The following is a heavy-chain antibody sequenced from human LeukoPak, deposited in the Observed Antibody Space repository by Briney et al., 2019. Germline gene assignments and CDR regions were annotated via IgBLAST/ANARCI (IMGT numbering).Heavy chain of an antibody. V-gene: IGHV3-30*02. CDR3: ARDQAGSGHYADY. CDR2: IRYDGSSK. D-gene: IGHD3-10*01. CDR1: GFTFDDYA. J-gene: IGHJ4*02. Sequence: GGSLRLSCAVSGFTFDDYAMHWVRQAPGKGLEWLAYIRYDGSSKYYADFVKGRFTISRDNSKNTLYLQMNSLRGEDTAVYYCARDQAGSGHYADYWGQGTLVTVSS.